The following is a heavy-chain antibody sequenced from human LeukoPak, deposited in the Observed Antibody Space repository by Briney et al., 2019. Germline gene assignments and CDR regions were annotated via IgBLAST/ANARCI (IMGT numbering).Heavy chain of an antibody. Sequence: SMKGRFTLSREGAKNSLHLQMNSLRADDTAVYYCATTSRYCSDTACKSFDYWGQGTLVTVSS. CDR3: ATTSRYCSDTACKSFDY. D-gene: IGHD2-15*01. J-gene: IGHJ4*02. V-gene: IGHV3-13*01.